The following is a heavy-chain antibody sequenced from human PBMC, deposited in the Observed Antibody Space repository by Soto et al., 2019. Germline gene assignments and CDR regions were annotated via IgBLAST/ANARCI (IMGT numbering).Heavy chain of an antibody. CDR1: GFTFSDYY. CDR2: ISSSSYT. V-gene: IGHV3-11*06. Sequence: GGSLRLSCAASGFTFSDYYMSWIRQAPGKGLEWVSYISSSSYTNYADSVKGRFTISRDNAKNSLYLQMNSLRAEDTAVYYCARGTLWFGEPSDRYYFDYWGQGTLVTVSS. CDR3: ARGTLWFGEPSDRYYFDY. D-gene: IGHD3-10*01. J-gene: IGHJ4*02.